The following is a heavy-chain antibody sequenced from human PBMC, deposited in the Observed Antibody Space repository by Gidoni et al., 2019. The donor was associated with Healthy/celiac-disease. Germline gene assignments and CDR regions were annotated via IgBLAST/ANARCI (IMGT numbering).Heavy chain of an antibody. D-gene: IGHD3-22*01. J-gene: IGHJ4*02. CDR2: IIPFFGTA. V-gene: IGHV1-69*06. Sequence: QVQLVQSGAEVKKTGSAVKVSCTASGYTFSSYASSWVLHAPGQGLEWMGGIIPFFGTANYAHKFQGRVTITADKPTSTAYMELSSLRSEDTAWYYCARADYDSSVYYGYWGQGTLVTVSS. CDR3: ARADYDSSVYYGY. CDR1: GYTFSSYA.